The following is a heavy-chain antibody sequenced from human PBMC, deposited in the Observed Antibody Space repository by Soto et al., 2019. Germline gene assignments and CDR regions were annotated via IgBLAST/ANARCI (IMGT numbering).Heavy chain of an antibody. CDR2: IDPSDSQT. D-gene: IGHD1-26*01. J-gene: IGHJ4*02. Sequence: EVQLEQSGAEVKKPGESLTISCKGSGYSFAGYWITWVRQMPGKGLEWMGRIDPSDSQTYYSPSFRGHVTISAAKSITTVFLQWSSLGASDTAMYYCARQIYDADSGHNCQYYFDSWGQGTLVTVSS. V-gene: IGHV5-10-1*03. CDR1: GYSFAGYW. CDR3: ARQIYDADSGHNCQYYFDS.